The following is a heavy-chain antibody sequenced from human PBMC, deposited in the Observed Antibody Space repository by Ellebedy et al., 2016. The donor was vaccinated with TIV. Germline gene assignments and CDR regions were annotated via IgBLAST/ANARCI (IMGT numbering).Heavy chain of an antibody. CDR1: GFIFSGYW. CDR2: IKRDGSEK. D-gene: IGHD2-2*01. V-gene: IGHV3-7*03. J-gene: IGHJ4*02. Sequence: PGGSLRLSCAASGFIFSGYWMTWVRQAPGRGLEWVANIKRDGSEKSYVDSVKGRFTISRDNAKNSLFLQMDSLRAEDTAVYYWATRYQSANDSYLGVFDYWGPGALVTVSS. CDR3: ATRYQSANDSYLGVFDY.